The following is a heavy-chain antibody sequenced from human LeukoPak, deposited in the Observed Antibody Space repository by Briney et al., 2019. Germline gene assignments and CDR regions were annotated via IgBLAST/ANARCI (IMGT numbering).Heavy chain of an antibody. V-gene: IGHV4-39*01. CDR2: IYYSGST. Sequence: SETLSLTCTVSGGSISSSSYYWGWIRQPPGKGLEWIGSIYYSGSTYYNPSLKSRVTISVDTSKNQFSLKLSSVTAADTAVYYCARRHNSSGYWFDPWGQGTLVTVSS. CDR3: ARRHNSSGYWFDP. CDR1: GGSISSSSYY. D-gene: IGHD3-22*01. J-gene: IGHJ5*02.